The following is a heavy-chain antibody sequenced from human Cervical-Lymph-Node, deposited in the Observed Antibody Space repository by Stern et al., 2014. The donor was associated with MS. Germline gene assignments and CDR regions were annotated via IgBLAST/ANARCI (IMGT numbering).Heavy chain of an antibody. CDR3: ARQRYFDY. V-gene: IGHV5-51*01. J-gene: IGHJ4*02. CDR2: ILPGGSDI. Sequence: MQLVQSGPEVKRPGESLKISCQASGYTFTSYWLGWVRLMPGKGLEWIAIILPGGSDIRYSPSSQGQVTIPADKSSSTAYLQWNNLKASDTAIYYCARQRYFDYWGQGTLVTVSS. CDR1: GYTFTSYW.